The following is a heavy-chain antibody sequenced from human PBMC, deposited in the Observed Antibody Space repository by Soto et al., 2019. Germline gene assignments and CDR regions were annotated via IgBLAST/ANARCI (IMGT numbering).Heavy chain of an antibody. Sequence: ASVKVSCKASGYTFTSYAMHWVRQAPGQRLEWMGWINAGNGNTKYSQKFQGRVTITRDTSASTAYMELSSLRSEDTAVYYCARSPSGTIAVAGTASVDWGQGTLVTVSS. CDR1: GYTFTSYA. J-gene: IGHJ4*02. D-gene: IGHD6-19*01. CDR2: INAGNGNT. CDR3: ARSPSGTIAVAGTASVD. V-gene: IGHV1-3*01.